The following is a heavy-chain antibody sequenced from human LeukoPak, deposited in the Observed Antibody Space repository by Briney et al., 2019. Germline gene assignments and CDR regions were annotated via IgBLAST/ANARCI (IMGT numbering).Heavy chain of an antibody. CDR1: GGSISSGSYY. J-gene: IGHJ4*02. D-gene: IGHD3-10*01. V-gene: IGHV4-61*02. Sequence: SQTLSLTCTVSGGSISSGSYYWSWIRQPAGKGLEWIGRIYTSGSTYYNPSLKSRVTISVDTSKNQFSLKLSSVTAADTAVYYCARHWRHKDRYYGSGSYRGFDYWGQGTLVTVSS. CDR3: ARHWRHKDRYYGSGSYRGFDY. CDR2: IYTSGST.